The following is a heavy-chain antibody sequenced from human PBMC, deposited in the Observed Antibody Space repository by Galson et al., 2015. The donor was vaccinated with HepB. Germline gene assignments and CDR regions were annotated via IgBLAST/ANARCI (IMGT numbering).Heavy chain of an antibody. Sequence: SLRLSCAASGFSFSSYATSWVRQAPGKGLEWVSAISGSGGRTYYADSVKGRFTISRDNAKNSLYLQMNSLRAEDTAVYYCARVGGGVEWLFYYYYYYMDVWGKGTTVTVSS. CDR1: GFSFSSYA. D-gene: IGHD3-3*01. CDR3: ARVGGGVEWLFYYYYYYMDV. CDR2: ISGSGGRT. V-gene: IGHV3-23*01. J-gene: IGHJ6*03.